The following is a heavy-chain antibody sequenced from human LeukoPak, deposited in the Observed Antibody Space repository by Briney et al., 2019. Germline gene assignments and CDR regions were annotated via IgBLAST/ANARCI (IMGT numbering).Heavy chain of an antibody. D-gene: IGHD6-19*01. J-gene: IGHJ6*03. CDR2: IYYSGST. V-gene: IGHV4-59*01. CDR1: GGSISSYY. Sequence: SETLSLTCTVSGGSISSYYWSWIRQPPGKGLEWIGYIYYSGSTNYNSSLKSRVTISVDTSKNQFSLKLSSVTAADTAVYYCARGSEAGRFNSGRIYYYYYMDVWGKGTTVTVSS. CDR3: ARGSEAGRFNSGRIYYYYYMDV.